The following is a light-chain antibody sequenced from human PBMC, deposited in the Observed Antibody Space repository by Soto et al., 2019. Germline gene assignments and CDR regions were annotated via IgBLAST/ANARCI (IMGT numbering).Light chain of an antibody. CDR3: QQCNNCRT. CDR1: KSVSSY. Sequence: DIQLTQSPATLSLSRGDRATISCRASKSVSSYLTWYQQKPGQAPRLLIYDASNRDTGIPSRFSGSGSGTDFTLTISSLEPEDFAVYYCQQCNNCRTFGQGTKVDIK. V-gene: IGKV3-11*01. CDR2: DAS. J-gene: IGKJ1*01.